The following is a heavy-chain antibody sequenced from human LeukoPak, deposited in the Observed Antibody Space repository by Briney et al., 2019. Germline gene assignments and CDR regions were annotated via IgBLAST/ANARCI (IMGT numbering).Heavy chain of an antibody. Sequence: KTGGSLRLSCAASGFTFSSYSMNWVRQAPGKGLEWVSSISSSSSYIYYADSVKGRFTISRDNAKNSLYLQMNSLRAEDTAVYYCARDYSGIVPAAIDYWGQGTLDTVSS. D-gene: IGHD2-2*01. J-gene: IGHJ4*02. CDR1: GFTFSSYS. V-gene: IGHV3-21*01. CDR2: ISSSSSYI. CDR3: ARDYSGIVPAAIDY.